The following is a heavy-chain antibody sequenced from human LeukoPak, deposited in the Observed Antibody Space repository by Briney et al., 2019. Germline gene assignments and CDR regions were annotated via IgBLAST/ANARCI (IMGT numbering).Heavy chain of an antibody. J-gene: IGHJ4*02. CDR3: ARVKNYYDSSGYLYYFDY. CDR1: GYTFTGYY. V-gene: IGHV1-2*02. CDR2: INPNSGGT. Sequence: ASVKVSCKASGYTFTGYYMHWVRQAPGQGLEWMGWINPNSGGTNYAQKFQGRVTMTRDTSISTAYMELSRLRSDDTAVYYCARVKNYYDSSGYLYYFDYWGQGTLVTVSS. D-gene: IGHD3-22*01.